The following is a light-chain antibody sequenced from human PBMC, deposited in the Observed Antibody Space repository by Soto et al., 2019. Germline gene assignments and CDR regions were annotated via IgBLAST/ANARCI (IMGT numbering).Light chain of an antibody. CDR2: GAS. J-gene: IGKJ1*01. V-gene: IGKV3-15*01. Sequence: MVISQSPSTRPVAQGERSRLSCRASQSVSSNLAWYQQKPGQAPRLLIYGASTRDTGIPARFSGSGSGTEFTFTICRLLPEELAVYSCQQQHNWPTFGQGTKVDI. CDR1: QSVSSN. CDR3: QQQHNWPT.